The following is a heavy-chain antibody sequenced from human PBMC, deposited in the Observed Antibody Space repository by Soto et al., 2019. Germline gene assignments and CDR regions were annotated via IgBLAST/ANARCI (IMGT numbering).Heavy chain of an antibody. V-gene: IGHV3-53*01. CDR1: GFSFRNNY. Sequence: EVQVVESGGGLMQPGDSLRISCAASGFSFRNNYISWVRKAPGKGLEWVSVLYSDGTTHSADSLKGRFTMSRGSSKYTLYPQMSGLRAEHTAMFYWAITVGARDGFVIWAPGTPVTV. CDR2: LYSDGTT. CDR3: AITVGARDGFVI. D-gene: IGHD1-26*01. J-gene: IGHJ3*02.